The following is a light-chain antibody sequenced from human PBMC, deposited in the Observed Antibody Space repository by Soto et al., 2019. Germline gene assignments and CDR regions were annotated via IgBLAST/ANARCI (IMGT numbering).Light chain of an antibody. CDR3: QQSYSTPLT. V-gene: IGKV1-39*01. CDR2: DAS. CDR1: QNIKTY. Sequence: DIRTTQSPSSLSASVGDRVTITCRASQNIKTYLNWYQHKLGEAPKLLIYDASNLQGGVPSRFSGSGSGTDFTLTISSLQPEDFATYCCQQSYSTPLTFGGGTKVEIK. J-gene: IGKJ4*01.